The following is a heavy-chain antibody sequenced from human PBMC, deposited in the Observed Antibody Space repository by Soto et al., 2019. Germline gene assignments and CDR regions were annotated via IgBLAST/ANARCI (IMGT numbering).Heavy chain of an antibody. CDR3: ARVYYDSSGYYYFDY. D-gene: IGHD3-22*01. CDR1: GFTFSSYW. V-gene: IGHV3-74*01. J-gene: IGHJ4*02. Sequence: GGSLRLSCAASGFTFSSYWMHWVRQAPGKGLVWVSRINSDGSSTSYADSVKGRFTISRDNAKNTLYLQMNSLRAEDTAVYYCARVYYDSSGYYYFDYWGQGTLVTVSS. CDR2: INSDGSST.